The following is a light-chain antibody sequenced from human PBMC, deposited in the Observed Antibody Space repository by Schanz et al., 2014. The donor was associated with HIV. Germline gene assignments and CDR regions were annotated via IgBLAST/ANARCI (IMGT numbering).Light chain of an antibody. CDR2: GAS. V-gene: IGKV3D-15*01. Sequence: EIVLTQSPGTLSLSPGERATLSCRASQSVSGDSFAWYQQKPGQAPRLLIYGASSRAAGIPDRFSGSGSGTEFTLTISSLQSEDFAVYYCQQYNNWPLYTFGQGTKLEIK. J-gene: IGKJ2*01. CDR1: QSVSGD. CDR3: QQYNNWPLYT.